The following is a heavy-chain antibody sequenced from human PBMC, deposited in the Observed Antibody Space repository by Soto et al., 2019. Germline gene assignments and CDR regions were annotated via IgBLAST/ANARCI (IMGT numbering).Heavy chain of an antibody. CDR2: IIPIFGTA. J-gene: IGHJ6*02. CDR3: ARTAWWLGYYYYGMDV. CDR1: GGTFSSYA. D-gene: IGHD6-19*01. Sequence: SVKVSCKASGGTFSSYAISWVRQAPGQGLEWMGGIIPIFGTANYAQKFQGRVTITADESTSTAYMELSSLRSEDTAVYYCARTAWWLGYYYYGMDVWGQGTTVTVSS. V-gene: IGHV1-69*13.